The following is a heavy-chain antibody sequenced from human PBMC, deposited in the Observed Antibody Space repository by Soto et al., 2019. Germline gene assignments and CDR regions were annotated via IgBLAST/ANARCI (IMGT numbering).Heavy chain of an antibody. V-gene: IGHV3-48*02. CDR2: ISTSSSTI. D-gene: IGHD2-2*01. CDR1: GFSFSDYA. Sequence: GGSLRLSCAASGFSFSDYAMNWVRQAPGKGLEWLSDISTSSSTIYYADSVKGRFTISRDNVKNSVYLQMNSLRDEDTAVYYCARNYITSWYFDLWGRGTLVTVSS. CDR3: ARNYITSWYFDL. J-gene: IGHJ2*01.